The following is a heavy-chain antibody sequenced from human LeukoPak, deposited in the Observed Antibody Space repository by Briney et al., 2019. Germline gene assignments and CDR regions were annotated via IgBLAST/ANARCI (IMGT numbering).Heavy chain of an antibody. CDR2: IKYDGSEK. Sequence: GGSLRLSCAASGFTFNNYWMSWVRQAPGKGLEWVANIKYDGSEKYYVDSVKGRFTISRDNAKNLLYLQMNSLRAEDTAVYYCARDWGRVTYWGQGTLVTVSS. D-gene: IGHD3-10*01. CDR3: ARDWGRVTY. CDR1: GFTFNNYW. J-gene: IGHJ4*02. V-gene: IGHV3-7*03.